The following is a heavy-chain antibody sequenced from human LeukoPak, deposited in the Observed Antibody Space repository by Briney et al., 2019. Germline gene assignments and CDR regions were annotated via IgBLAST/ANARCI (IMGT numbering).Heavy chain of an antibody. CDR2: INPKSGGT. J-gene: IGHJ4*02. V-gene: IGHV1-2*02. CDR1: GYTFISSY. CDR3: ARDSPKIVATYGGIDY. D-gene: IGHD5-12*01. Sequence: ASVKVSCKASGYTFISSYIHWVRQAPGQGLEWMGWINPKSGGTRYGRKFQGKVIMTTDPSISTAYMQLNRLKSGDTAIYYCARDSPKIVATYGGIDYWGQGTLVTVSS.